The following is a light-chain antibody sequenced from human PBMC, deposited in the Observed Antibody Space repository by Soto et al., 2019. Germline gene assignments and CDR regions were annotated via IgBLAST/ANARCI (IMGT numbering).Light chain of an antibody. J-gene: IGLJ1*01. V-gene: IGLV2-8*01. Sequence: QSVLTQPPSASGSPGQSVTISCTGTSSDVGGYNYVSWYQQHPGKAPKLMIYVVSKRPSGVPDRFSGSKSGNTASLTVSGLQAEDEADYYCSSYAGSNFYVFGTGTQLTVL. CDR3: SSYAGSNFYV. CDR1: SSDVGGYNY. CDR2: VVS.